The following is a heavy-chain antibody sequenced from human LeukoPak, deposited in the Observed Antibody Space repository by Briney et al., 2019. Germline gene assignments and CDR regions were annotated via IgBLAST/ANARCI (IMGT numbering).Heavy chain of an antibody. CDR1: GGSFSGYY. Sequence: SETLSLTCAVYGGSFSGYYWSWIRQPPGKGLEWIGESNHSGSTNYNPSLKSRATISVDTSKNQFSLKLSSVTAADTAVYYCARVYCSSTSCPYYYYGMDVWGKGTTVTVSS. V-gene: IGHV4-34*01. CDR3: ARVYCSSTSCPYYYYGMDV. CDR2: SNHSGST. D-gene: IGHD2-2*01. J-gene: IGHJ6*04.